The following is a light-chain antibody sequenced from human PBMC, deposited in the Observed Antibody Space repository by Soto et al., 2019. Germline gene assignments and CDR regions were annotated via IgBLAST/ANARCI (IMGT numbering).Light chain of an antibody. CDR2: EGT. CDR3: CSYAGRTTGV. Sequence: QSAPTQPASVSGSPGQSITISCTGTSSDVGNSNFVSWYQHHPGKAPKLMIYEGTKLSSGVSNRFSGSKSGNTASLTISGLQAEDEADYYCCSYAGRTTGVFGGGTKLTVL. J-gene: IGLJ3*02. V-gene: IGLV2-23*01. CDR1: SSDVGNSNF.